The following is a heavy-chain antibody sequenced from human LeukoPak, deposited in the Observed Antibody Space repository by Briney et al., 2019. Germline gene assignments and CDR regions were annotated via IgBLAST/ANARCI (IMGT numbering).Heavy chain of an antibody. Sequence: GGSLRLSCAASGFTFSSYSMNWVRQAPGKGLEWVSSISSSSSYIYYADSVKGRFTISRDNAKNSLYLQMNSLRAEDTAVYYCARDRGYSSSWYSHWGQGTLVTVSS. J-gene: IGHJ4*02. CDR1: GFTFSSYS. D-gene: IGHD6-13*01. V-gene: IGHV3-21*01. CDR3: ARDRGYSSSWYSH. CDR2: ISSSSSYI.